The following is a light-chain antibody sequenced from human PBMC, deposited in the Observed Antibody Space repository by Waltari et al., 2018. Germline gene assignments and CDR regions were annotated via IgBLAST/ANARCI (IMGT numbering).Light chain of an antibody. V-gene: IGKV3-11*01. Sequence: EIVLTHSPVTLSLSPGERATLSCRASQSVRSYLAWYHQKPGQAPRLLIYDVSNRATGIPARFSGSGSETDFTLTISSLEPEDFAVYYCQQRFNWPLTFGQGTRLEIK. J-gene: IGKJ5*01. CDR3: QQRFNWPLT. CDR1: QSVRSY. CDR2: DVS.